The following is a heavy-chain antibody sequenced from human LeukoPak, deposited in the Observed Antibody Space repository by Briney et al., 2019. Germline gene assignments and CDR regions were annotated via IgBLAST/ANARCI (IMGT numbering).Heavy chain of an antibody. CDR1: GYTFTDYY. V-gene: IGHV1-2*02. Sequence: GASVKVSCKASGYTFTDYYMHWVRQAPGQGLEWMGWINPNSGGTNYAQKFQDRVTMTRDTSISTAYMELSSLRSDDTAVYYCATELGATYDNYYHGMDAWGQGTTVTVSS. CDR2: INPNSGGT. CDR3: ATELGATYDNYYHGMDA. D-gene: IGHD1-26*01. J-gene: IGHJ6*02.